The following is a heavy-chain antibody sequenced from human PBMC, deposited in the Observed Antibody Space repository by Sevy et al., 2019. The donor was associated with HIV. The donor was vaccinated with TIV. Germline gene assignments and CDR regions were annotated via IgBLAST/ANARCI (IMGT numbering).Heavy chain of an antibody. Sequence: SETLSLTCTVSGGSISSYYWSWIRQPPGKGLEWIGYIYYSGSTNYNPSLKSRVTLSVDTSKNQFSLKLSSVTAADTAVYYCARVPLSSGYLGPPEYYFDYWGQGTLVTVSS. CDR3: ARVPLSSGYLGPPEYYFDY. CDR2: IYYSGST. V-gene: IGHV4-59*01. CDR1: GGSISSYY. D-gene: IGHD3-22*01. J-gene: IGHJ4*02.